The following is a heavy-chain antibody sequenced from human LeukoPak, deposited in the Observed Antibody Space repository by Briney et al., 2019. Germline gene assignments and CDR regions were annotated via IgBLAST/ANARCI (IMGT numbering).Heavy chain of an antibody. J-gene: IGHJ4*02. D-gene: IGHD1-26*01. Sequence: SETLSLTCTVSGGSISSSCYCWCLSHHPPKKLLWRIGSIYYSGSTYYNPSLKSRVTISVDTSKNQFSLKLSSVTAADTAVYYCARSEGIVGATIDYWGQGTLVTVSS. CDR3: ARSEGIVGATIDY. CDR2: IYYSGST. CDR1: GGSISSSCYC. V-gene: IGHV4-39*01.